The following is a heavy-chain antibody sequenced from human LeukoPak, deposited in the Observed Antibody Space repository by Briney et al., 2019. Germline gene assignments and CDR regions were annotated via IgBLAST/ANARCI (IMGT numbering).Heavy chain of an antibody. CDR2: INPNSGDT. Sequence: ASVKVSCKASGYTFTGFYMHWVRQAPGQGLEWMGWINPNSGDTNYAQKLQGRVTMTTDTSTRIAYMELRSLRSDDTAVYYCARSKWLQTIDYFDYWGQGPLVTVSS. J-gene: IGHJ4*02. D-gene: IGHD5-12*01. CDR1: GYTFTGFY. CDR3: ARSKWLQTIDYFDY. V-gene: IGHV1-2*02.